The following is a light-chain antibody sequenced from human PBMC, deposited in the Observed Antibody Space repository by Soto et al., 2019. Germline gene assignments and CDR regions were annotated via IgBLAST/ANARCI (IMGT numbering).Light chain of an antibody. CDR2: DVT. V-gene: IGLV2-14*03. Sequence: QSVLTQPASVSGSPRQSVTISCTGTSSDIGGNGYDSWYQHRPGKAPHLMIHDVTKRPSGVSDRFSGSKSGNPASQTIAGLQAEDEADYYCNSCTSDSSVIFGGGTKLTVL. CDR3: NSCTSDSSVI. CDR1: SSDIGGNGY. J-gene: IGLJ2*01.